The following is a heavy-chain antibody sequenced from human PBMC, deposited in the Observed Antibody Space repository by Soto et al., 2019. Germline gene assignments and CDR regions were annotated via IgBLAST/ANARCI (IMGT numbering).Heavy chain of an antibody. J-gene: IGHJ6*02. Sequence: QAQLVQSGVEVKKAGASVKVSCKASGYTFSSYGISWARQAPGQGLEWMGWISDYNGNTQYAQKFQGRVFMTTDTATRSAYMELRVLRSDDTAVYFCAREGYYSGSGTYSPPRFYGMDVWGQGTTVTVSS. CDR1: GYTFSSYG. V-gene: IGHV1-18*01. CDR3: AREGYYSGSGTYSPPRFYGMDV. CDR2: ISDYNGNT. D-gene: IGHD3-10*01.